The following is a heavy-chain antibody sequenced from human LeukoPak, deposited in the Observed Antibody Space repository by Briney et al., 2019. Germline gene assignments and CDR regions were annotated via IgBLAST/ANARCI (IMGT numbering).Heavy chain of an antibody. CDR3: AKWGCSGGSCYPFDY. CDR2: IKQDGSEK. V-gene: IGHV3-7*03. Sequence: GGSLRLSCAASGFTFSNYWMNWVRQAPGKGLEWVANIKQDGSEKYYVDSVKGRFTISRDNSKNTLYLQMNSLRAEDTAVYYCAKWGCSGGSCYPFDYWGQGTLVTVSS. D-gene: IGHD2-15*01. CDR1: GFTFSNYW. J-gene: IGHJ4*02.